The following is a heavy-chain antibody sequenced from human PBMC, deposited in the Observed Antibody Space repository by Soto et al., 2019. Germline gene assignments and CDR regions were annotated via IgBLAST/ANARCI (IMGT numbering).Heavy chain of an antibody. CDR1: GFSLATSGVG. D-gene: IGHD5-18*01. Sequence: GSGPTLVNPTQTLTLTCTFSGFSLATSGVGVGWIRQPPGKALEWLALIYWDDDKRYSPSLKSRLTITKDTSKNQVVLTMTNLDPVDTATYYCAQSRVGVWGYGYGCFDYWGQGTLVTVSS. CDR3: AQSRVGVWGYGYGCFDY. CDR2: IYWDDDK. J-gene: IGHJ4*02. V-gene: IGHV2-5*02.